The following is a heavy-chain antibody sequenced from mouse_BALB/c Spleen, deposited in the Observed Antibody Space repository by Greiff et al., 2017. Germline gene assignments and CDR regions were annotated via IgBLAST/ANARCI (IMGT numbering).Heavy chain of an antibody. J-gene: IGHJ4*01. V-gene: IGHV1S22*01. D-gene: IGHD1-2*01. CDR1: GYTFTSYW. CDR3: TTTTAEGGYAMDY. CDR2: IYPGSGST. Sequence: LQQPGSELVRPGASVKLSCKASGYTFTSYWMHWVKQRHGQGLEWIGNIYPGSGSTNYDEKFKSKGTLTVDTSSSTAYMHLSSLTSEDSAVYYCTTTTAEGGYAMDYWGQGTSVTVSS.